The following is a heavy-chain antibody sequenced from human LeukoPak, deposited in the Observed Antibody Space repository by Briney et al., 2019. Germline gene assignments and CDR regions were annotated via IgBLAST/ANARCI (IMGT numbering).Heavy chain of an antibody. D-gene: IGHD5-24*01. CDR1: GFIFTNYF. Sequence: GRSLRLSCAASGFIFTNYFVSWVRQAPGKGLEWVAVISYDGSNKYYADSVKGRFTISRDNSKNTLYLQMNSLRAEDTAVYYCAKERERWLQLTLDYWGQGTLVTVSS. J-gene: IGHJ4*02. CDR3: AKERERWLQLTLDY. CDR2: ISYDGSNK. V-gene: IGHV3-30*18.